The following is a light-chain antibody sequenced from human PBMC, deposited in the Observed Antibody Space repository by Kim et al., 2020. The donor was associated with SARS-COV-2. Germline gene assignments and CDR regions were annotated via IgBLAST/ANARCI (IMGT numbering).Light chain of an antibody. Sequence: GQSFTIPCTGTSCDVDDCHFVSWYQQHPGKAPKRMIYDINNRPSGVSDRFSGSKSANTASLTISGLQAEDEADYYCSSLTTSNKFVFGPGTKVTVL. CDR3: SSLTTSNKFV. CDR2: DIN. V-gene: IGLV2-14*03. CDR1: SCDVDDCHF. J-gene: IGLJ1*01.